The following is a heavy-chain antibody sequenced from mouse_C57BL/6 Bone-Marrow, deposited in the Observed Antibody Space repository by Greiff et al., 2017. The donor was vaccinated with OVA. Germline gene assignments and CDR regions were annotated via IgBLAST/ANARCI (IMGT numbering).Heavy chain of an antibody. J-gene: IGHJ4*01. CDR3: ARLSYPDYYAMDY. D-gene: IGHD1-1*01. CDR1: GYTFTDHT. Sequence: VQLQQSDAELVKPGASVKISCKVSGYTFTDHTIHWMKQRPEQGLEWIGYIYPRDGSTKYNEKFKGKATLTADKSSSTAYMQLNSLTSEDYAVYFCARLSYPDYYAMDYWGQATSATVSS. V-gene: IGHV1-78*01. CDR2: IYPRDGST.